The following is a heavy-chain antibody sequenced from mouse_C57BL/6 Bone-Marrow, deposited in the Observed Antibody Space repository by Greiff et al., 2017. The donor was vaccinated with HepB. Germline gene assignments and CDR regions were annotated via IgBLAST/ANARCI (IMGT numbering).Heavy chain of an antibody. CDR1: GYTFTSYG. D-gene: IGHD1-1*01. J-gene: IGHJ1*03. CDR2: IYPRSGNT. V-gene: IGHV1-81*01. Sequence: QVQLQQSGAELARPGASVKLSCKASGYTFTSYGISWVKQRTGQGLEWIGEIYPRSGNTYYNEKFKGKATLTADKSSSTAYMELRSLTSEDSAIYYCARSTVVARYWYFDVWRTGTTVTVSS. CDR3: ARSTVVARYWYFDV.